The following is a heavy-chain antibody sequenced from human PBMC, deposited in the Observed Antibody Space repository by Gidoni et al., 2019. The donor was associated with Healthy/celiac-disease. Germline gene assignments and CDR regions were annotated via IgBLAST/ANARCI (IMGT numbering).Heavy chain of an antibody. J-gene: IGHJ4*02. CDR2: INPNSGGT. CDR3: AREGSSSGGGFDY. D-gene: IGHD6-6*01. Sequence: PGQGLEWMGWINPNSGGTNYAQKFQGRVTMTRDTYISTAKRERRRLRSDDKAVYYWAREGSSSGGGFDYWGQGTLVTVSS. V-gene: IGHV1-2*02.